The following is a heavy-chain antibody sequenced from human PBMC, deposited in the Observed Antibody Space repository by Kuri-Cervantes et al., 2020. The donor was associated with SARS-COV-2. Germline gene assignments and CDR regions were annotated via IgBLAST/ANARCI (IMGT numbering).Heavy chain of an antibody. CDR3: ARPGYYYDSSGYFDY. Sequence: ASVKVSCKASGYTFTSYAMHWVRQAPGQRLEWMGWSNAGNGNTKYSQEFQGRVTITRDTSASTAYMELRSLRSDDTAVYYCARPGYYYDSSGYFDYWGQGTLVTVSS. D-gene: IGHD3-22*01. V-gene: IGHV1-3*02. CDR2: SNAGNGNT. J-gene: IGHJ4*02. CDR1: GYTFTSYA.